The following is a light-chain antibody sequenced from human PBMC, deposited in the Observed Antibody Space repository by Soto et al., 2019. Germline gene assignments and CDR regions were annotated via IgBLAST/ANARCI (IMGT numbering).Light chain of an antibody. CDR1: QTISSW. V-gene: IGKV1-39*01. Sequence: DIQMTQSTSTLSGSVGDGVTITCRASQTISSWLAWYQQKPGKAPKLLIYDASSLESGVPSRFSGSGSGTDFTLTISSLQPEDFATYYCQQSYSTPQTFGQGTKVDIK. CDR3: QQSYSTPQT. J-gene: IGKJ1*01. CDR2: DAS.